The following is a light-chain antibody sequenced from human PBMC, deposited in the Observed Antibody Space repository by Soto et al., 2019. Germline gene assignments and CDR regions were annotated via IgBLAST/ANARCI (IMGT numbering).Light chain of an antibody. Sequence: EILITQSPATLSVSPGERATLSCRASQSVSSNLAWYQQKNGQAPRLLIYGASTRDTGIPARFSGSGSGTEFTLPISRLQSEDFEVYYCQQYNNWPRTFGQGTKVDIK. CDR2: GAS. CDR1: QSVSSN. J-gene: IGKJ1*01. CDR3: QQYNNWPRT. V-gene: IGKV3-15*01.